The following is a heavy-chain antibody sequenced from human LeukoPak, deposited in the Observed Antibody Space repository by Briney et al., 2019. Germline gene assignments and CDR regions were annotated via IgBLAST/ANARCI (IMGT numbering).Heavy chain of an antibody. V-gene: IGHV5-51*01. J-gene: IGHJ4*02. CDR3: ARHHKTPTYYDILTGSEFDY. D-gene: IGHD3-9*01. Sequence: GESLKISCKGSGYSFTSYWIGWVRQMPGKGLERMGIIYPGDSDTRYSPSFQGQVTISADKSISTAYLQWSSLKASDTAMYYCARHHKTPTYYDILTGSEFDYWGQGTLVTVSS. CDR2: IYPGDSDT. CDR1: GYSFTSYW.